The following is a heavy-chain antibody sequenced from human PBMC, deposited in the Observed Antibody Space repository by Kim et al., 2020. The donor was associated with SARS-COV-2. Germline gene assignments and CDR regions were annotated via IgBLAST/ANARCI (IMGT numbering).Heavy chain of an antibody. CDR1: GYTFTDYY. V-gene: IGHV1-2*06. CDR2: INPKSGGT. J-gene: IGHJ4*02. Sequence: ASVKVSCKASGYTFTDYYMHWVRQAPGQGLEWMGRINPKSGGTNYAQKFQGRVTMTRDTSISTAYMELSRLRADDTAVYYCARVRIALGGTPPDYWGQGTLVPVSS. CDR3: ARVRIALGGTPPDY. D-gene: IGHD2-15*01.